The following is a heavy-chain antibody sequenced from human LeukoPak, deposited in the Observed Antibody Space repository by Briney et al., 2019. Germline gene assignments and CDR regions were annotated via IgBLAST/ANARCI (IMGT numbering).Heavy chain of an antibody. Sequence: PGGALRVSCAASGFTFSSYAMHWGRQAPGKGLEYVSAISRNGGSTYYANSVKGRFTISRDNSKNTLYLRVGSLRAEDMAVYYCARSPRDGYSNPFDYWGQGTLVTVSS. J-gene: IGHJ4*02. CDR3: ARSPRDGYSNPFDY. V-gene: IGHV3-64*01. CDR2: ISRNGGST. D-gene: IGHD4-11*01. CDR1: GFTFSSYA.